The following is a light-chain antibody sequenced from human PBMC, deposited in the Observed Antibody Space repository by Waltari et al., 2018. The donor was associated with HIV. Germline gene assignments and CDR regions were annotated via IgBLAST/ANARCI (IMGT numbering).Light chain of an antibody. CDR1: SSDIGRTT. V-gene: IGLV1-44*01. CDR3: AAWDDSLNVWV. CDR2: SND. J-gene: IGLJ3*02. Sequence: SVLTYPPSASGTPGQLVTIACSGDSSDIGRTTVAWYQQVPGMAPKLLIYSNDQRPSGIPDRFSGSKSGTSASLAVSGLQSEDEADYYCAAWDDSLNVWVFGGGTKLTVL.